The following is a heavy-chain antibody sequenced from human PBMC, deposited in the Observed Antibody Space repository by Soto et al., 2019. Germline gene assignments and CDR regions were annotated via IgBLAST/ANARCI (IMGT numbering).Heavy chain of an antibody. Sequence: ASVKVSCKASGYTFTSYDINWVRQATGQGLEWMGWVNPNSGNTGYAQKFQGRVTMTRNTSISTAYMELSSLRSEDTAVYYCARNIPRSFAQTPSWPHPTKKNWFDPWGQGTLVTVSS. CDR3: ARNIPRSFAQTPSWPHPTKKNWFDP. V-gene: IGHV1-8*01. CDR2: VNPNSGNT. D-gene: IGHD6-13*01. J-gene: IGHJ5*02. CDR1: GYTFTSYD.